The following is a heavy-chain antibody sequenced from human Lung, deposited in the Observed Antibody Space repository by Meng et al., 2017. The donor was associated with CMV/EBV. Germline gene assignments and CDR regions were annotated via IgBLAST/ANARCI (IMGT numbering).Heavy chain of an antibody. J-gene: IGHJ4*02. CDR3: AKDRGSAWSFDY. V-gene: IGHV3-23*03. CDR1: GFTFGDFA. D-gene: IGHD6-19*01. Sequence: CSTAGFTFGDFAKDWGRQGPGRGPEGGLIVYNGGGYAYYANSVKGRFTMSRDNSKNTVYLQMNSLRAEDTAVYYCAKDRGSAWSFDYWGQGTLVTVSS. CDR2: VYNGGGYA.